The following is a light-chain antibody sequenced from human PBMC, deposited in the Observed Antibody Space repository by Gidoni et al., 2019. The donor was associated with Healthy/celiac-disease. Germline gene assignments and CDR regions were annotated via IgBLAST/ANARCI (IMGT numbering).Light chain of an antibody. J-gene: IGKJ3*01. CDR2: GAS. Sequence: RGMTQSPATLSVSPGERATLSCRASQSVSITLAWYQQKPGQAPRLLIYGASTRATGIPARFSGSGSGTEFTLTISSLQSEDFAVYYCQQYNNWPPLTFXHXTKVDIK. CDR1: QSVSIT. CDR3: QQYNNWPPLT. V-gene: IGKV3-15*01.